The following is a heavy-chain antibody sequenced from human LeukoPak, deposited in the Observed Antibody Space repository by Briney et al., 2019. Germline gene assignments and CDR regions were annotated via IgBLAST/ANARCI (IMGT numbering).Heavy chain of an antibody. D-gene: IGHD3-22*01. J-gene: IGHJ4*02. Sequence: PGGSLRLSCAASGFTFSSYGMHWVRQAPGKGLEWVAVISYDGSNKYYADSVKGRFTISRDNSKNTLSLQMNSLRAEDTAVYYCAKDEGSSGPLPALFLDYWGQGTLVTVSS. V-gene: IGHV3-30*18. CDR2: ISYDGSNK. CDR1: GFTFSSYG. CDR3: AKDEGSSGPLPALFLDY.